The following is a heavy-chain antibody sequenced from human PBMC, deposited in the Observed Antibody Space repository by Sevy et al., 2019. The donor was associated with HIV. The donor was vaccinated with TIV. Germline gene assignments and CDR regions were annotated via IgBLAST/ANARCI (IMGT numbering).Heavy chain of an antibody. CDR3: AKYGEYVPFLSDFDY. J-gene: IGHJ4*02. Sequence: GGSLRLSCAASGFTFSSYAMSWVRQAPGKGLEWVSASSCSGGSTNYADSVKGRFTISRDTYKNTLYLQMNSLRAEDRAVYDCAKYGEYVPFLSDFDYWGQGTLVTVSS. CDR1: GFTFSSYA. D-gene: IGHD4-17*01. CDR2: SSCSGGST. V-gene: IGHV3-23*01.